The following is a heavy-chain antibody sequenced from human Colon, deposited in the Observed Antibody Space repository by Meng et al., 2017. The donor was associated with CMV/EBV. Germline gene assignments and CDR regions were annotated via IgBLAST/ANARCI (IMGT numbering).Heavy chain of an antibody. D-gene: IGHD6-13*01. Sequence: GESLKISCAAGGFGFSKYEMNWLRQAPGKGLEWVANIKQDGSETYYVDYVKGRFSISRDNAKDSLYLQMNSLRAEDTAVYYCARVRGGLSSSWYYFDYWGQGTLVTVSS. CDR3: ARVRGGLSSSWYYFDY. V-gene: IGHV3-7*01. J-gene: IGHJ4*02. CDR1: GFGFSKYE. CDR2: IKQDGSET.